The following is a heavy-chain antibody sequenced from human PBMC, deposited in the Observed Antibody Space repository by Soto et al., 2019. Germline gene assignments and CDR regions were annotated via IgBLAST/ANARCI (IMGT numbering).Heavy chain of an antibody. CDR3: TRDQRYSTAV. CDR1: GFDFTNSW. V-gene: IGHV3-74*01. CDR2: VNSDGSIT. Sequence: RGGSLRLSCAASGFDFTNSWMHWVRQAPGKGLVWVSHVNSDGSITTYADSVKGRFTISRDNAKNTVYLQMNSLRVEDTAVYYCTRDQRYSTAVWGQGTLVTV. J-gene: IGHJ4*02. D-gene: IGHD4-4*01.